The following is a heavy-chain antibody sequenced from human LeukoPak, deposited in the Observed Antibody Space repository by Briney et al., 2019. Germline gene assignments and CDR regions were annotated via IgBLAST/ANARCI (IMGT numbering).Heavy chain of an antibody. CDR2: IKQDGSEK. Sequence: GGSLRLSCAASGYTFSSYAMSWVRQAPGKGLEWVANIKQDGSEKYYVDSVKGRFTISRDNAKNTLYLQMNSLRAEDIEVWTYYFDYCGQGTLVTVSS. CDR3: YFDY. D-gene: IGHD1-14*01. V-gene: IGHV3-7*01. J-gene: IGHJ4*02. CDR1: GYTFSSYA.